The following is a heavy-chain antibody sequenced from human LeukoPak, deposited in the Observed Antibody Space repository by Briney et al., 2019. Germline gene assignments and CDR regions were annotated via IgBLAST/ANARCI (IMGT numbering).Heavy chain of an antibody. CDR2: INHSGST. CDR3: ARGPGTWYYY. CDR1: GGSFSGYY. D-gene: IGHD6-13*01. J-gene: IGHJ4*02. V-gene: IGHV4-34*01. Sequence: SETLSLTCAVYGGSFSGYYWSWIRQPPGKGLEWIGEINHSGSTNYSPSLKSRVTISVDKSKNQFSLKLSSVTAADTAVYYCARGPGTWYYYWGQGTLVTVSS.